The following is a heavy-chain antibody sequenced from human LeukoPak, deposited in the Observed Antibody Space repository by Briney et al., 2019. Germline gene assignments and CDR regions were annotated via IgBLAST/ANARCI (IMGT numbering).Heavy chain of an antibody. CDR2: IKSDGSET. Sequence: GSLRLSCAASGFTFSSYWMHWVRQAPGKGLMWVSRIKSDGSETSYADSVKGRFTISRDNARNTLYLQMNSLRPEDTVIYYCASDRVFYGLDVWGQGTTVTVSS. J-gene: IGHJ6*02. CDR3: ASDRVFYGLDV. V-gene: IGHV3-74*01. CDR1: GFTFSSYW.